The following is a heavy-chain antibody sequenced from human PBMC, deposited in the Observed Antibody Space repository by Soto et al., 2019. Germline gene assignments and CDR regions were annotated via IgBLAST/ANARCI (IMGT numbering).Heavy chain of an antibody. V-gene: IGHV3-23*01. CDR1: GFTFSSYA. D-gene: IGHD3-3*01. CDR2: ISGSGGST. CDR3: ASRTESYYDFWSGSVLFDY. Sequence: GGSLRLSCAASGFTFSSYAMSWVRQAPGKGLEWVSAISGSGGSTYYADSVKGRFTISRDNSKNTLYLQMNSLRAEDTAVYYCASRTESYYDFWSGSVLFDYWGQGTLVTVSS. J-gene: IGHJ4*02.